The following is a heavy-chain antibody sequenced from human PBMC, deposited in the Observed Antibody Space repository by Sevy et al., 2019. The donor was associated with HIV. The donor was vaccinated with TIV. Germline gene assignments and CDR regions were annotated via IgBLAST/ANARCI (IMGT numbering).Heavy chain of an antibody. CDR1: GFTFNKYW. Sequence: GGSLRLSCAASGFTFNKYWMSWVRQTPEKGLEWVATIKQDESETYYVDSVKGGFVISRDNGKNSVSLQMNGLRVEETALYYCAREVGGFNWRPYYFDSWGQGTLVTVSS. V-gene: IGHV3-7*01. CDR3: AREVGGFNWRPYYFDS. J-gene: IGHJ4*02. D-gene: IGHD3-3*01. CDR2: IKQDESET.